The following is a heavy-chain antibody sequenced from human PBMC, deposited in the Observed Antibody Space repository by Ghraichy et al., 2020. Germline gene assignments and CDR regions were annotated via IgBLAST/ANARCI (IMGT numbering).Heavy chain of an antibody. D-gene: IGHD3-10*01. CDR1: GFTFSSYA. CDR3: AKGGSGSHYYGMDV. CDR2: ISGSGGST. J-gene: IGHJ6*02. Sequence: GGSLRLSCAASGFTFSSYAMSWVRQAPGKGLEWVSAISGSGGSTYYADSVKGRFTISRDNSKNTLYLQMNILRAEDTAVYYCAKGGSGSHYYGMDVWGQGTTVTVSS. V-gene: IGHV3-23*01.